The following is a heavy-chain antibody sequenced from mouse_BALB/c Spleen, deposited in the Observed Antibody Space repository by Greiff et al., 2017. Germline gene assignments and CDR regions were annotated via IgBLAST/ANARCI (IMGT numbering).Heavy chain of an antibody. V-gene: IGHV2-6-5*01. J-gene: IGHJ4*01. Sequence: VMLVESGPGLVAPSQSLSITCTVSGFSLTDYGVSWIRQPPGKGLEWLGVIWGGGSTYYNSALKSRLSISKDNSKSQVFLKMNSLQTDDTAMYYCAKHRTIYGNNYAMDYWGQGTSVTVSS. CDR3: AKHRTIYGNNYAMDY. CDR2: IWGGGST. D-gene: IGHD2-1*01. CDR1: GFSLTDYG.